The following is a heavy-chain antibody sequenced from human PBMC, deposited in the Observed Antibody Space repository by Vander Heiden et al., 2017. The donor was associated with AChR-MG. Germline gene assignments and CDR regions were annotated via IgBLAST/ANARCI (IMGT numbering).Heavy chain of an antibody. D-gene: IGHD3-9*01. CDR1: GFTFSSHG. Sequence: QVQLVESGGGVVQPGRSLRLSCAASGFTFSSHGMHWVRQAPGKGLEWVAVISYDGSNKYYADSVKGRFTISRDNSKNTLYLQMNSLRAEDTAVYYCAKDAGVLRYFDWLPDFDYWGQGTLVTVSS. J-gene: IGHJ4*02. V-gene: IGHV3-30*18. CDR3: AKDAGVLRYFDWLPDFDY. CDR2: ISYDGSNK.